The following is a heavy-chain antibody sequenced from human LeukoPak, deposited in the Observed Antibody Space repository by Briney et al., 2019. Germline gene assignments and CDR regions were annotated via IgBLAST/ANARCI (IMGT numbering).Heavy chain of an antibody. V-gene: IGHV3-20*04. CDR3: ARGYCSSTSCYFDY. D-gene: IGHD2-2*01. J-gene: IGHJ4*02. CDR1: GFTFDDYG. CDR2: INWNGGST. Sequence: RPGGSLRLSCAASGFTFDDYGMSWVRQAPGKGLECVSGINWNGGSTGYADSVKGRFTISRDNAKNSLYLQMNSLRAEDTALYYCARGYCSSTSCYFDYWGQGTLVTVSS.